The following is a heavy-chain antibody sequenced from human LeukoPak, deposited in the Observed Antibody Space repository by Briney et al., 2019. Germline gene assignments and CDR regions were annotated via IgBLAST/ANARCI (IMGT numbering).Heavy chain of an antibody. J-gene: IGHJ4*02. CDR3: ARAKRWLPFDY. V-gene: IGHV4-59*01. D-gene: IGHD5-24*01. Sequence: KSSETLSLTSTVSGGSISSYYWSWIRQPPGKGLEWIGYIYYSGSTNYNPSLKSRVTISVDTSKNQFSLKLSSVTAADTAVYYCARAKRWLPFDYWGQGTLVTVSS. CDR1: GGSISSYY. CDR2: IYYSGST.